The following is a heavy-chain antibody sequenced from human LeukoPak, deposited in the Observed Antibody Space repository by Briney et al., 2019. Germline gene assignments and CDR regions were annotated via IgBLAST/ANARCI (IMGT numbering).Heavy chain of an antibody. Sequence: SETLSLTCTVSGYSISSGYYWGWIRQPPGKGLEWIGSIYHSGSTYYNPSLKSRVTISVDTSKNQFSLKLSSVTAADTAVYYCAGQRITMVRGDIRGNWFDPWGQGTLVTVSS. CDR2: IYHSGST. J-gene: IGHJ5*02. CDR1: GYSISSGYY. D-gene: IGHD3-10*01. CDR3: AGQRITMVRGDIRGNWFDP. V-gene: IGHV4-38-2*02.